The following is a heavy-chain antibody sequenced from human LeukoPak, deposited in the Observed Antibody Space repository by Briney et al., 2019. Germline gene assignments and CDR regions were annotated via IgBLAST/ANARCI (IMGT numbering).Heavy chain of an antibody. CDR2: ISAYNGNT. V-gene: IGHV1-18*01. CDR3: ARVRNWGSYYYYVDV. Sequence: ASVKVSCKASGYTFTSYGISWVRQAPGQGLEWMGWISAYNGNTNYAQKLRGRVTMTTDTSTSTAYMELRSLRSDDTAVYYCARVRNWGSYYYYVDVWGKGTTVTVSS. J-gene: IGHJ6*03. CDR1: GYTFTSYG. D-gene: IGHD7-27*01.